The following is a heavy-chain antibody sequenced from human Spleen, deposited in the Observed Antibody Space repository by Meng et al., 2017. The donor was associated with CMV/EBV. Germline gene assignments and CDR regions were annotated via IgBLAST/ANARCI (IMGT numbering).Heavy chain of an antibody. Sequence: ASVKVSCKAFGYTFTVYGVSWVRQAPGQGLEWMGWISAYNGNTDYAQKFQGRVTMTTDTSTGTAYMELRSLRSDDTAVYYCARDNWDYCTSSSCYRNKWFDPWGQGTLVTVSS. CDR2: ISAYNGNT. CDR1: GYTFTVYG. J-gene: IGHJ5*02. V-gene: IGHV1-18*01. D-gene: IGHD2-2*01. CDR3: ARDNWDYCTSSSCYRNKWFDP.